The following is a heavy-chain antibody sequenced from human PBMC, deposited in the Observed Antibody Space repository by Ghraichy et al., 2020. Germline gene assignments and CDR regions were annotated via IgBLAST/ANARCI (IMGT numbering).Heavy chain of an antibody. CDR2: ISPTSTTI. CDR3: ANLRRFPSDY. J-gene: IGHJ4*02. CDR1: GFTFSDYY. Sequence: SLNISCAVSGFTFSDYYMGWIRQAPGKGLEWVSYISPTSTTIYYADSVKGRFTISRDNAKSSLYLQMNSLRAEDTAVYYCANLRRFPSDYWGQGTLVTVSS. D-gene: IGHD3-3*01. V-gene: IGHV3-11*01.